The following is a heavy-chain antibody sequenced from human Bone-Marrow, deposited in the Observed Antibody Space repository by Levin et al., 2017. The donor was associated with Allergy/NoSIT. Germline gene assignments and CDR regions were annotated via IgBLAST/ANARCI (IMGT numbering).Heavy chain of an antibody. D-gene: IGHD6-13*01. CDR3: SKGEAAAGTLIHAY. CDR1: GFTFSSYA. Sequence: QAGGSLRLSCVASGFTFSSYAMSWVRQAPGKGLEWVSAVSCSGGATYFADSVKGRFTISRDNSKNTVYLQMDSLRAEDTAVDYCSKGEAAAGTLIHAYWGQGTLVTVSS. V-gene: IGHV3-23*01. CDR2: VSCSGGAT. J-gene: IGHJ4*02.